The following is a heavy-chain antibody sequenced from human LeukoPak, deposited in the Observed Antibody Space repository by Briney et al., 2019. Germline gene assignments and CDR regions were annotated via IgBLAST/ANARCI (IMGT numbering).Heavy chain of an antibody. CDR2: IKSKTDGGTT. CDR1: GFTFSNDW. CDR3: TTYNDRDAFDI. J-gene: IGHJ3*02. V-gene: IGHV3-15*01. D-gene: IGHD1-14*01. Sequence: GGSLRLSCAASGFTFSNDWMSWVRQAPGKWLEWVGRIKSKTDGGTTDYAAPVKGRFTISRDDSKNTLYLQMNSLETEDTAVYYCTTYNDRDAFDIWGQGTMVTVSS.